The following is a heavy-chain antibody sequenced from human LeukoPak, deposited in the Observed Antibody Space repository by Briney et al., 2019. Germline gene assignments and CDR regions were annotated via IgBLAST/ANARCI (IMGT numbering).Heavy chain of an antibody. D-gene: IGHD1-26*01. CDR2: INPNSGGT. J-gene: IGHJ6*02. CDR3: ARDASGMWELQNGMDV. CDR1: GYTFTGYY. V-gene: IGHV1-2*02. Sequence: ASVTVSCKASGYTFTGYYMHWVRQAPGQGLEWMGWINPNSGGTNYAQKFQGRVTMTRDTSISTAYMELSRLRFEDTAVYYCARDASGMWELQNGMDVWGQGTTVTVSS.